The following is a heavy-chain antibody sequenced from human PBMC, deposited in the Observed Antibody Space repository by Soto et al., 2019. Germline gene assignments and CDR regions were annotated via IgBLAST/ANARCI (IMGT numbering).Heavy chain of an antibody. Sequence: GSPVKVSCKASGSTFTDYYMHWVRPAHGKGLEWMGWINPNIDGTNYVQKLQGRVTMTRETSINTAYMELSRLRSDDTAVYYCASNDFWSGYYSGWSLSRYYFGMDVWGQGTTVTVSS. CDR3: ASNDFWSGYYSGWSLSRYYFGMDV. V-gene: IGHV1-2*02. CDR2: INPNIDGT. D-gene: IGHD3-3*01. J-gene: IGHJ6*02. CDR1: GSTFTDYY.